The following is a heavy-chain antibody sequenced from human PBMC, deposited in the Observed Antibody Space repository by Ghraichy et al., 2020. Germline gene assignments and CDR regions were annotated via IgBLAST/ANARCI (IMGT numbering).Heavy chain of an antibody. CDR1: GFTFSTYA. CDR3: AKRGVIGTTRGGMDV. D-gene: IGHD1-7*01. J-gene: IGHJ6*02. Sequence: GGSLRLSCASSGFTFSTYAMSWVRQAPGKGLEWVSTIRDSGGSTSYADSVKGRFTISRDNSKNTLYLQMNSLRAEDTAIYYCAKRGVIGTTRGGMDVWGQGTTVTVSS. CDR2: IRDSGGST. V-gene: IGHV3-23*01.